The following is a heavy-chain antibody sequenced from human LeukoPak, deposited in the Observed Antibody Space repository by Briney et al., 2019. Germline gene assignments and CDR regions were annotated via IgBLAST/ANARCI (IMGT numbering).Heavy chain of an antibody. CDR3: ARGPISGWSADY. J-gene: IGHJ4*02. CDR1: GLTFSSYN. CDR2: ISNSGSMI. D-gene: IGHD6-19*01. Sequence: GGSLRLSCAVSGLTFSSYNMNWVRQAPGKGLEWVSYISNSGSMIYYADSVKGRFTLSRDNAKNSLYLQMNSLRDEDTAVYYCARGPISGWSADYWGQGTLVTVSS. V-gene: IGHV3-48*02.